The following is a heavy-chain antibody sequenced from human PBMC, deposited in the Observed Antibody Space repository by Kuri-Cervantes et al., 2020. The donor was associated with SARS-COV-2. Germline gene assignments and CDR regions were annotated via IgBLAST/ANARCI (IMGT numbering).Heavy chain of an antibody. V-gene: IGHV1-8*03. Sequence: ASVKVSCKASGYTFTSYDINWVRQATGQGLEWMGWMNPNSGNTGYAQKFQGRVTITRNTSISTAYMELSSLRSEDTAVYYCARDRTNWGSFRDAFDIWGQGTMVTVSS. D-gene: IGHD7-27*01. CDR3: ARDRTNWGSFRDAFDI. J-gene: IGHJ3*02. CDR1: GYTFTSYD. CDR2: MNPNSGNT.